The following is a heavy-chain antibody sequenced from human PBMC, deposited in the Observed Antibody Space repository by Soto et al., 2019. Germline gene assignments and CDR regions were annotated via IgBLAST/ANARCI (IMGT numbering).Heavy chain of an antibody. CDR1: GFTFSTYG. Sequence: QVQLVKSGGGVVQPGRSLRLSCAASGFTFSTYGIHWVRQAPGKGLEWLAVIWYDGSKKYYADSVQGRFTISRDNSKNTWYLQMNSLRAEDTAVYYCVKDHCGGDCYSNPYFDYWGQGTLVTVSS. CDR2: IWYDGSKK. D-gene: IGHD2-21*02. V-gene: IGHV3-33*06. J-gene: IGHJ4*02. CDR3: VKDHCGGDCYSNPYFDY.